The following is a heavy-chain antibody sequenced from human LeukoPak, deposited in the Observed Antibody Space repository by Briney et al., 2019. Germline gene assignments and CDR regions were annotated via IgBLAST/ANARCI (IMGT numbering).Heavy chain of an antibody. CDR3: AREVGYYYDSSGYYYGGYFDY. J-gene: IGHJ4*02. Sequence: GASVKVSCKASGYTFTSYGISWVRQAPGQGLEWMGWISAYNGNTNYAQKLQGRVTMTTDTSTSAAYMELRSLRPDDTAVYYCAREVGYYYDSSGYYYGGYFDYWGQGTLVTVSS. V-gene: IGHV1-18*01. D-gene: IGHD3-22*01. CDR1: GYTFTSYG. CDR2: ISAYNGNT.